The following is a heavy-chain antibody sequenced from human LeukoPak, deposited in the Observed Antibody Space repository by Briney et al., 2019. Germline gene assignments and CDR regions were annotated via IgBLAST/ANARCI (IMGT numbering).Heavy chain of an antibody. D-gene: IGHD1-26*01. CDR2: INNSGGST. V-gene: IGHV3-23*01. Sequence: PGGSLRLSCAASGFTLNNYAMSWVRRAPGKGLEWVSIINNSGGSTYYADSVKGRFTISRDLFKNTLYLQMNSLRAEDTALYYCARKYSGTNPFDYWGQGTLVTVSS. J-gene: IGHJ4*02. CDR3: ARKYSGTNPFDY. CDR1: GFTLNNYA.